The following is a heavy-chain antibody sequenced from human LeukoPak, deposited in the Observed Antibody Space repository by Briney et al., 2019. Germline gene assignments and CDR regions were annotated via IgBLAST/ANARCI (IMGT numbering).Heavy chain of an antibody. CDR2: ISSSSSYI. V-gene: IGHV3-21*01. Sequence: GGSLRLSCAASGFTFSSYSMNWVRQAPGKGLEWVSSISSSSSYIYYADSVKGRFTISRDNAKNSLYLQMNSLRAEDTAVYYCASYCGGDCYSGRGHYWGQGTLVTVSS. J-gene: IGHJ4*02. CDR1: GFTFSSYS. D-gene: IGHD2-21*02. CDR3: ASYCGGDCYSGRGHY.